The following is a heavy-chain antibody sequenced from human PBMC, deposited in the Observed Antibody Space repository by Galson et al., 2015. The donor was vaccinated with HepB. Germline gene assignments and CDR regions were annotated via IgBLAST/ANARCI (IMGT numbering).Heavy chain of an antibody. CDR3: ARDPLSQYTGSSDDYYYYGMDV. CDR1: GFTFNIFS. D-gene: IGHD6-6*01. J-gene: IGHJ6*02. V-gene: IGHV3-48*02. Sequence: SLRPSCAASGFTFNIFSMHWVRQAPGKGLEWVSYISSSSSTIYYADSVRGRFTISRDNVKKSLSLQMTSLRDEDSAAYFCARDPLSQYTGSSDDYYYYGMDVWGQGTTVTVSS. CDR2: ISSSSSTI.